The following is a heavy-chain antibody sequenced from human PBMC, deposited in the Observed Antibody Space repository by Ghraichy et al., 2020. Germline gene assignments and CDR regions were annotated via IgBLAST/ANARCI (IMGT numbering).Heavy chain of an antibody. CDR1: GFALTTGRVS. V-gene: IGHV2-5*02. Sequence: SGPTLVKPTQTLTLTCTFSGFALTTGRVSVGWIRQPPGKALQWLALIYGDNDKRYSSSLKSRLTITKDTSKNQVVLTMTSMDPVDTATYFFANPISYSGTYQDYFDDYYMDVWGKGTAVTVSS. J-gene: IGHJ6*03. D-gene: IGHD1-26*01. CDR2: IYGDNDK. CDR3: ANPISYSGTYQDYFDDYYMDV.